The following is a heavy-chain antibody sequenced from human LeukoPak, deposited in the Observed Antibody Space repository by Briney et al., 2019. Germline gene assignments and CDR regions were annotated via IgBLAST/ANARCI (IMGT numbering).Heavy chain of an antibody. CDR3: ARYIVSYPHDAFDI. J-gene: IGHJ3*02. CDR2: IYTSGST. Sequence: SETLSLTCTVSGGSISSYYWSWIRQPAGKGLEWIGRIYTSGSTNYNPSLKSRVTMSVGTSKKQFSLKLSSVTAADTAFYYCARYIVSYPHDAFDIWGQGTMVTVSS. D-gene: IGHD1-26*01. CDR1: GGSISSYY. V-gene: IGHV4-4*07.